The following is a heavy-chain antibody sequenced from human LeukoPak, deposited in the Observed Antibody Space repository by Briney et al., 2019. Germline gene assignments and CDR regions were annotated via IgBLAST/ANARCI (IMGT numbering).Heavy chain of an antibody. Sequence: GASVKVSCRASGHTFSNDYIHWVRQAPGRGLEWMGIINPSGEGTNYAQKFQGRVTMTRDTSTVTYMELTSLRSDDTAVYFCARATIAVSSDWYFDLWGRGTLLTVSS. V-gene: IGHV1-46*01. J-gene: IGHJ2*01. CDR3: ARATIAVSSDWYFDL. CDR2: INPSGEGT. CDR1: GHTFSNDY. D-gene: IGHD6-19*01.